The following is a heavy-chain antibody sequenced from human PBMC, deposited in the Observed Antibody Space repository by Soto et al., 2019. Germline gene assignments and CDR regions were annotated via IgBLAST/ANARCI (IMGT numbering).Heavy chain of an antibody. D-gene: IGHD1-1*01. CDR2: ISDDGSTA. CDR3: ARGPRVSSTGTGAH. CDR1: GFTFSAYW. Sequence: GGSLRLSCAVSGFTFSAYWMHWVRQVPGKGLTWVSRISDDGSTATYADSVKGRFVISRDNAKNSLCLEMNTLRADDSGLYYCARGPRVSSTGTGAHWGRGTLVTVSS. J-gene: IGHJ4*02. V-gene: IGHV3-74*01.